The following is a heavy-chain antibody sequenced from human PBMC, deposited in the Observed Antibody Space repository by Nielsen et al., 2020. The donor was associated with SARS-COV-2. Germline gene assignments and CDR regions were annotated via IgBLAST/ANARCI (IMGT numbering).Heavy chain of an antibody. J-gene: IGHJ4*02. CDR3: AKDVSYIAARGDVDY. CDR2: ISYDGSNK. CDR1: GFSFSSYG. V-gene: IGHV3-30*18. Sequence: GESLKISCAASGFSFSSYGMHWVRQAPGKGLEWVAVISYDGSNKYYADSVKGRFTISRDNSKNTLYLQMNGLRAEDTAVYYCAKDVSYIAARGDVDYWGQGTLVTVSS. D-gene: IGHD6-6*01.